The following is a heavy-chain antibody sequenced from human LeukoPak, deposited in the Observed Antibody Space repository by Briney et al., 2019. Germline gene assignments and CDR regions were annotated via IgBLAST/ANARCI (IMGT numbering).Heavy chain of an antibody. J-gene: IGHJ6*03. Sequence: ASVKVSCKASGGTFSSYAISWVRQAPGQGLEWMGGTIPIFGTANYAQKFQGRVTITTDESTSTAYMELSSLRSEYTAVYYCARDQIAATSSHYYYYMDVWGKGTTVTVSS. CDR3: ARDQIAATSSHYYYYMDV. V-gene: IGHV1-69*05. CDR1: GGTFSSYA. D-gene: IGHD6-25*01. CDR2: TIPIFGTA.